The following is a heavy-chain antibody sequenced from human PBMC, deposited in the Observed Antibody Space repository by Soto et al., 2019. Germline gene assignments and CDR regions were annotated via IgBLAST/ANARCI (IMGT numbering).Heavy chain of an antibody. CDR1: GLTVSTNY. J-gene: IGHJ4*02. Sequence: HPGGSLRLSCAASGLTVSTNYMSWVRQAPGKGLEWVSILYSDGRAYHSDSVKGRFTISRDNSKNTLYLQMHSLRTDDTAGYYCARVTTLAFDYWGQGTLVTVSS. V-gene: IGHV3-66*01. D-gene: IGHD3-22*01. CDR3: ARVTTLAFDY. CDR2: LYSDGRA.